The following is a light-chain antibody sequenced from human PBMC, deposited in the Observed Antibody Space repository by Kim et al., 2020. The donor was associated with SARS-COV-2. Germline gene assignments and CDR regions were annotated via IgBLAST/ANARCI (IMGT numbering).Light chain of an antibody. J-gene: IGLJ3*02. V-gene: IGLV4-69*01. CDR2: LNSDGSH. Sequence: QLVLTQSPSASASLGDSVKLTCILTSGHSTYAIAWHQQQPEKGPRFLMKLNSDGSHRKGDGIPDRFSGSSSGTERYLTISSLQAEDEADYYCQAWDTDVRVFGGGTQVTVL. CDR1: SGHSTYA. CDR3: QAWDTDVRV.